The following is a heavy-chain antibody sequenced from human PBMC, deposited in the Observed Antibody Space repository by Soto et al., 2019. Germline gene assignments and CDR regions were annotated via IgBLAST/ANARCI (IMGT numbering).Heavy chain of an antibody. CDR3: TSWRNYYGMDV. J-gene: IGHJ6*02. V-gene: IGHV3-73*01. D-gene: IGHD1-1*01. CDR2: IRSKANSYAT. CDR1: GFTFSGSA. Sequence: EVQLVESGGGLVQPGGSLKLSCAASGFTFSGSAMHWVRQASGKGLEWVGRIRSKANSYATAYAASVKGRFTISRDDSKNTAYLQMNSLKTEDTALYYCTSWRNYYGMDVWGQGTTVTVSS.